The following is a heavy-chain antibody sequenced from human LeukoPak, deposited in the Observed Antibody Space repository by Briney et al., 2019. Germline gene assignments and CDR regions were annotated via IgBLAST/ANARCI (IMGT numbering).Heavy chain of an antibody. D-gene: IGHD2-15*01. Sequence: SETLSLTCTVSGRSISSYYWSWIRQPAGKGLEWIGRIYTSGSTNYNPSLKSRVTMSVDTSKTQFSLKLSSVTAADTAVYYCARVADLYCSGGLCYDWFDPWGQGTLVTVSS. J-gene: IGHJ5*02. CDR3: ARVADLYCSGGLCYDWFDP. CDR1: GRSISSYY. V-gene: IGHV4-4*07. CDR2: IYTSGST.